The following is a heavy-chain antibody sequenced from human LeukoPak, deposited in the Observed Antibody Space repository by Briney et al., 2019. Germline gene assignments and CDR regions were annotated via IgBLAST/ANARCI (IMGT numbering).Heavy chain of an antibody. CDR2: TNAGNDNT. J-gene: IGHJ4*02. D-gene: IGHD1-26*01. CDR3: ARGGPAATTTPLDY. Sequence: ASVKVSCKTSGYAFINYALHWVRQAPGQRLEWMGWTNAGNDNTKYSQRFRGRVTMTRDTSASTAYMELTSLGSEDTAVYYCARGGPAATTTPLDYWGQGTLVTVSS. CDR1: GYAFINYA. V-gene: IGHV1-3*01.